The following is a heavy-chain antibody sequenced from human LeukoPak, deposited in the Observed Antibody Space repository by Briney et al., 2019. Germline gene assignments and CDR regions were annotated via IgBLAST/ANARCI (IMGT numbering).Heavy chain of an antibody. J-gene: IGHJ5*02. CDR3: ARVNLRGSNYNWFDP. CDR1: GGTFLSHT. Sequence: SVKVSCKTSGGTFLSHTFSWVRQAPGQGLEWMGKITPVINTANYAQTFQGRVSIYADKSTTTVYMDLSGLRPDDTAVYYCARVNLRGSNYNWFDPWGQGTRVTVSS. CDR2: ITPVINTA. V-gene: IGHV1-69*08. D-gene: IGHD3-10*01.